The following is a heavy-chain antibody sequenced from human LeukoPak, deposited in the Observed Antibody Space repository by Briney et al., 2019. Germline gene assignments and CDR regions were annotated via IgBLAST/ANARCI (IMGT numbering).Heavy chain of an antibody. CDR2: ISYSGST. V-gene: IGHV4-59*08. J-gene: IGHJ4*02. CDR1: GGSITSHF. D-gene: IGHD3-22*01. CDR3: ARIYDSSDYSTYYFDY. Sequence: SETLSLTCTVSGGSITSHFWSWVRQPPGKGLEWIGYISYSGSTNYNSSLKSRVTISVDTSKNQFSLKVSSVTAADTAVYYCARIYDSSDYSTYYFDYWGQGTLVTVSS.